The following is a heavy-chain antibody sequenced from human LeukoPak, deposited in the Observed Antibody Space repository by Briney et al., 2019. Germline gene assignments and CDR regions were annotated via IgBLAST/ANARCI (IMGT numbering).Heavy chain of an antibody. J-gene: IGHJ4*02. V-gene: IGHV1-69*13. CDR3: ASLGYCSGGSCYNFDY. Sequence: GASVKVSCKASGGTFSSYAISWVRQASGQGLEWMGGIIPIFGTANYAQKFQGRVTITADESTSTAYMELSSLRSEDTAVYYCASLGYCSGGSCYNFDYWGQGTLVTVSS. D-gene: IGHD2-15*01. CDR2: IIPIFGTA. CDR1: GGTFSSYA.